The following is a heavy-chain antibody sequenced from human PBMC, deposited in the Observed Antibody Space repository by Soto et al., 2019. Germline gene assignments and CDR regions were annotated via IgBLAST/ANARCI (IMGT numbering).Heavy chain of an antibody. J-gene: IGHJ4*02. CDR2: ISSSSSYI. CDR3: ARGPIVVVPFDY. CDR1: GFTFSSYS. V-gene: IGHV3-21*01. Sequence: GGSLRLSCAASGFTFSSYSMNWVRQAPGKGLEWVSSISSSSSYIYYADSVKGRFTISRDNAKNSLYLQMNSLRAEDTAVYYCARGPIVVVPFDYWGQGTLVTVSS. D-gene: IGHD3-22*01.